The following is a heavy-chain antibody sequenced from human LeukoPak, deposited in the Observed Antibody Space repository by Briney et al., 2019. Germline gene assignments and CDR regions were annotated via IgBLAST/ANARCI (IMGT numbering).Heavy chain of an antibody. V-gene: IGHV3-33*01. CDR2: IWFDESNK. Sequence: AGGSLRLSCVASGFTFSDYGMHGVRQAPGKGLECMAVIWFDESNKYYADSVKGRFTISRDNSKNTLYLQMNSLRVEDTAVYYCARDFGGDGYNSWGQGTLVTVSS. J-gene: IGHJ4*02. CDR1: GFTFSDYG. CDR3: ARDFGGDGYNS. D-gene: IGHD5-24*01.